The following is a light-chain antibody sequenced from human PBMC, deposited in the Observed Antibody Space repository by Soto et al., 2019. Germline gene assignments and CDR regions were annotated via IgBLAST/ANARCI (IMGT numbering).Light chain of an antibody. Sequence: DIQMTQSPFSLSASVGDRVTITCQASQSISSYLNWYQQKPGKPPKLLIYAAVSLQSGIPSRFSAYGSGTGFTLTISSLQPEDVATYYCQQSYSAPRTFGQGTKVDIK. CDR3: QQSYSAPRT. CDR2: AAV. J-gene: IGKJ2*01. CDR1: QSISSY. V-gene: IGKV1-39*01.